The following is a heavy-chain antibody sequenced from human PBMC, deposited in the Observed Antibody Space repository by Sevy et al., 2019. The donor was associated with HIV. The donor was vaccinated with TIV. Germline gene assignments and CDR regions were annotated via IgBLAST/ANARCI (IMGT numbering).Heavy chain of an antibody. V-gene: IGHV2-5*01. Sequence: SGPTLVKPTQTLTLTCTFSGFSLSTSGVGVGWIRQPPGKALEWLALIYWNDDKRYSSSLKSRLTITKDTSKNQVVLTMTNMDPVDTAAYYCAHSINRRYYYDSSGYYPLDYWGQGTLVTVSS. CDR2: IYWNDDK. J-gene: IGHJ4*02. CDR3: AHSINRRYYYDSSGYYPLDY. D-gene: IGHD3-22*01. CDR1: GFSLSTSGVG.